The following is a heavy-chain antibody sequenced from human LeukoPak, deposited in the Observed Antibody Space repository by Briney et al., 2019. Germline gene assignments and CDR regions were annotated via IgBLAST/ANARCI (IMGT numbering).Heavy chain of an antibody. V-gene: IGHV3-7*03. CDR3: ARDPLVTTVTTPGY. J-gene: IGHJ4*02. CDR2: IYRDGSAT. Sequence: GQSLRLSCAAYGLTFSDQWMSWVRQAPGKGLEWVASIYRDGSATLYVDSVKGRFTSSRDNAQNLLFLQMNSLRVEDTAVYYCARDPLVTTVTTPGYWGQGALVTVSS. D-gene: IGHD4-17*01. CDR1: GLTFSDQW.